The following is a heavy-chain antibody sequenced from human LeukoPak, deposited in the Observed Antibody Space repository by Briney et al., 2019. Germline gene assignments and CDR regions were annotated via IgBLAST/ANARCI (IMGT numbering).Heavy chain of an antibody. V-gene: IGHV3-23*01. CDR1: GITVSNYG. D-gene: IGHD3-22*01. J-gene: IGHJ4*02. CDR3: AKRGVVIRVILVGFHKEAYYFDS. Sequence: GGSLRLSCSVSGITVSNYGMSWVRQAPGKGLEWVAGISDSGGGTKYADSVKGRFTISRDNPKNTLYLQMNSLRAEDTAVYFCAKRGVVIRVILVGFHKEAYYFDSWGQGALVTVSS. CDR2: ISDSGGGT.